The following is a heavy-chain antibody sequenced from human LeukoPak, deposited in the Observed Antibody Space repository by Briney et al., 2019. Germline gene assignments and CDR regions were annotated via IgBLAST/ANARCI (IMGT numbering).Heavy chain of an antibody. V-gene: IGHV3-66*01. CDR1: GFTVSSNF. D-gene: IGHD5-24*01. CDR3: ARDGRWLQPGAFDI. CDR2: TYSGGTT. Sequence: GGSLRLSCAASGFTVSSNFMSWVRQAPGKGLEWVSLTYSGGTTYYADSVNGRFTISRDNSKNMLYLHMNSLRAEDTAVYYCARDGRWLQPGAFDIWGQGTMVAVS. J-gene: IGHJ3*02.